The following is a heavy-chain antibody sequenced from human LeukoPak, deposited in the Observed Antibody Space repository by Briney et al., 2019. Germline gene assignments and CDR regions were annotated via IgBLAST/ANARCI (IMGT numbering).Heavy chain of an antibody. J-gene: IGHJ4*02. CDR1: GGSIRSTNW. CDR2: IYHSGNT. Sequence: SETLSLTCGVSGGSIRSTNWWSWIRQPPGKGLEWIGYIYHSGNTNYSPSLESRVTMSVDESKNQFSLRVHFVSAADTAVYYCASTRRAAVAGRFDSWGQGTLVTVSS. V-gene: IGHV4-4*02. D-gene: IGHD6-19*01. CDR3: ASTRRAAVAGRFDS.